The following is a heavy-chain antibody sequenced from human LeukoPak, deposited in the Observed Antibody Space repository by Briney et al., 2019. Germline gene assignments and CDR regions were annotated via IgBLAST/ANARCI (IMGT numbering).Heavy chain of an antibody. Sequence: TLSLTCTVSGGSISSGGYYWSWIRQHPGKGPEWIGYIYYSGSTYYNPSLKSRVTISVDTSKNQFSLKLSSVTAADTAVYYCARDSTVGDYESGYFDYWGQGTLVTVSS. CDR3: ARDSTVGDYESGYFDY. D-gene: IGHD4-17*01. V-gene: IGHV4-31*03. J-gene: IGHJ4*02. CDR1: GGSISSGGYY. CDR2: IYYSGST.